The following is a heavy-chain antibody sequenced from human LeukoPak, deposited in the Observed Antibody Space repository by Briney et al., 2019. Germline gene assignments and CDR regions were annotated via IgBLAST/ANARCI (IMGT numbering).Heavy chain of an antibody. D-gene: IGHD6-19*01. Sequence: SQTLSLTCAISGDSVSSNSAAWNWIRQSPSRGLEWLGRTYRTSRWYNDYAVSVKSRITINPDTSMNQFSLQLSSVTPEDTAVYYCARDLYSSGWYSSDWGQGTLVTVSS. CDR1: GDSVSSNSAA. CDR3: ARDLYSSGWYSSD. V-gene: IGHV6-1*01. CDR2: TYRTSRWYN. J-gene: IGHJ4*02.